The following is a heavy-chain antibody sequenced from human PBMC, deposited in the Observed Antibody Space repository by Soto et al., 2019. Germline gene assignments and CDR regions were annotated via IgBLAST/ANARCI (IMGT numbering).Heavy chain of an antibody. V-gene: IGHV3-9*01. J-gene: IGHJ6*02. CDR1: GFTFDDYA. D-gene: IGHD1-26*01. CDR3: AKDGWGYCYYCMDV. CDR2: ISWNSGSI. Sequence: GGSLRLSCAASGFTFDDYAMHWFRQAPGKGLEWVSGISWNSGSIRYADSVKGRFTISRDNAKKSLYLQMNSLIAEDTALYYCAKDGWGYCYYCMDVWGQGTTVTVSS.